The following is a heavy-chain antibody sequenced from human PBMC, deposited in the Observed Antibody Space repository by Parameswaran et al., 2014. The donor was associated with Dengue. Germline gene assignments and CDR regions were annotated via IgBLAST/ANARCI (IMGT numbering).Heavy chain of an antibody. D-gene: IGHD3-22*01. CDR2: INAGNGNT. Sequence: WVRQAPGQRLEWMGWINAGNGNTKYSQKFQGRVTITRDTSASTAYMELSSLRSEDTAVYYCARDVDSSGFDYWGQGTLVTVSS. V-gene: IGHV1-3*01. CDR3: ARDVDSSGFDY. J-gene: IGHJ4*02.